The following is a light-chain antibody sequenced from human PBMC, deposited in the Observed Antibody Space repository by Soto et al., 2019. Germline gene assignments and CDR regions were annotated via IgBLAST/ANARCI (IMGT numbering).Light chain of an antibody. Sequence: QSVLTQPASVSGSPGQSITISCTGTSSDVGGYNDVSWYQQHPGKAPKLMIYEVSNRPSGVSNRFSGSKSGNTASLTISGLQAEDEADYYGSSYTSRSTVVFGGGTKLTVL. CDR3: SSYTSRSTVV. CDR2: EVS. CDR1: SSDVGGYND. J-gene: IGLJ2*01. V-gene: IGLV2-14*01.